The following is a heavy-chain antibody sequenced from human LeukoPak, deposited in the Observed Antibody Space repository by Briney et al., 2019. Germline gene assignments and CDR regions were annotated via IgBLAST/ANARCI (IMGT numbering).Heavy chain of an antibody. Sequence: PGGSLRLSCAASGFTFSSYAMSWVRQAPGKGLEWVSAIGTAGDTYYSGSVKGRFTISRENAKNSLYLQMNSLKAGDTAVYYCARGGWFGELLRPFDYWGQGSLVTVSS. J-gene: IGHJ4*02. CDR2: IGTAGDT. CDR1: GFTFSSYA. CDR3: ARGGWFGELLRPFDY. D-gene: IGHD3-10*01. V-gene: IGHV3-13*01.